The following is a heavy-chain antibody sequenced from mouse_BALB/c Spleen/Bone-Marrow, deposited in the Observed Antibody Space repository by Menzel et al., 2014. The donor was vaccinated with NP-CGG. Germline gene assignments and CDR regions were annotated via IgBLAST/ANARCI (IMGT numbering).Heavy chain of an antibody. CDR1: GYAFSSSW. CDR2: IYPGDGDT. J-gene: IGHJ2*01. V-gene: IGHV1-82*01. CDR3: ARQYGNYFDY. D-gene: IGHD2-10*02. Sequence: QVQLQQPGPELVKPGASVKISCKASGYAFSSSWMNWVKQRPGQGLEWIGRIYPGDGDTNYNGKFKGKATLTADKSSSTAYMQLSSLTSEDSAVYFCARQYGNYFDYWGQGTTLTVSS.